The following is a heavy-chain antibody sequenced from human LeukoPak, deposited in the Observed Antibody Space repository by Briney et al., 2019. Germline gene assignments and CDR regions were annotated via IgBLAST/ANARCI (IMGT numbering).Heavy chain of an antibody. J-gene: IGHJ4*02. CDR3: AASALTFSSGWFVY. Sequence: GGSLRLSCAASGFTFSNYWMQWVRQTPKKGLVRLSRISKDGSSTVYADSVKGRFTISRDNAKNTLYLQMNSLRDEDTAVYYCAASALTFSSGWFVYWGQGSLVTVSS. CDR2: ISKDGSST. D-gene: IGHD6-19*01. V-gene: IGHV3-74*01. CDR1: GFTFSNYW.